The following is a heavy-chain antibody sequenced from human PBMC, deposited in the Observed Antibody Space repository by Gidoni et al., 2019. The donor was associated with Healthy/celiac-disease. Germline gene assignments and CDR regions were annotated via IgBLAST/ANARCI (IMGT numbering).Heavy chain of an antibody. J-gene: IGHJ5*02. CDR3: ARGPVLLWFGESSITGFDP. D-gene: IGHD3-10*01. Sequence: QVQLVQSGAEVKKPGASVKVSCKASGYTFTSYDINWVRQATGQGLEWMGWMNPNSGNTGYAQKFQGRVTMTRNTSISTAYMELSSLRSEDTAVYYCARGPVLLWFGESSITGFDPWGQGTLVTVSS. CDR1: GYTFTSYD. CDR2: MNPNSGNT. V-gene: IGHV1-8*01.